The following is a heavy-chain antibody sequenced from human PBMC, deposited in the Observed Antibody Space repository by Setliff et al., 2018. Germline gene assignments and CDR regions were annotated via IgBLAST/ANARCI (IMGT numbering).Heavy chain of an antibody. J-gene: IGHJ4*02. V-gene: IGHV1-69*02. D-gene: IGHD3-22*01. CDR3: ARHPPPPNYFDIGALDS. Sequence: ASVKVSCKASGGPLNSYSFSWVRQAPGQGLEWMGRFIPVLDITRYSQKFQGRVTITADKSTGIIYMELTSLRSDDTAVYYCARHPPPPNYFDIGALDSWGQGTLVTVSS. CDR1: GGPLNSYS. CDR2: FIPVLDIT.